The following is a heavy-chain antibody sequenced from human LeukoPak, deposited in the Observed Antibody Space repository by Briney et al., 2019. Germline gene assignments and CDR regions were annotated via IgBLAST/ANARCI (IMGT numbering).Heavy chain of an antibody. CDR2: INPNSGGT. CDR1: GYTFTGYY. V-gene: IGHV1-2*06. D-gene: IGHD3-10*01. Sequence: GASVKVSCKASGYTFTGYYMHWVRQAPGQGLEWMGRINPNSGGTNYAQKFQGRVTMTRDTSISTAYMELSRLRSDDTAVYYCARVSSPYGSGSYFDYRGQGILVTVSS. J-gene: IGHJ4*02. CDR3: ARVSSPYGSGSYFDY.